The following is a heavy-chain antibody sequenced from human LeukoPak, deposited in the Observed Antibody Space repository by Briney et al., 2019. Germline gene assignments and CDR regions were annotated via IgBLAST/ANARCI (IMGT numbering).Heavy chain of an antibody. Sequence: GASVKVSCKASGFTFTSYGISWVRQAPGQGLEWMGWISAYNGNTNYAQKLQGRVTMTPDTSTSTAYMELRSLRSDDTAVYYCARKSRYSGSYLGVDYWGQGTLVTVSS. CDR3: ARKSRYSGSYLGVDY. CDR1: GFTFTSYG. CDR2: ISAYNGNT. V-gene: IGHV1-18*01. J-gene: IGHJ4*02. D-gene: IGHD1-26*01.